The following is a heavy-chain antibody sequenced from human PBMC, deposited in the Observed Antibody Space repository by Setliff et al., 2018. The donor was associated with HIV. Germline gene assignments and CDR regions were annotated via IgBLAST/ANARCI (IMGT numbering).Heavy chain of an antibody. CDR3: ARGNYDILTGYNGYYDY. V-gene: IGHV5-51*01. Sequence: GESLKISCKGSGYSFTSYWIGWVRQMPGKGLEWMGIIYPGDSDTRYSPSFQGQVTISADKSISTAYLQWSSLKASDTAMYYCARGNYDILTGYNGYYDYWGQGTLVTVSS. CDR2: IYPGDSDT. J-gene: IGHJ4*02. D-gene: IGHD3-9*01. CDR1: GYSFTSYW.